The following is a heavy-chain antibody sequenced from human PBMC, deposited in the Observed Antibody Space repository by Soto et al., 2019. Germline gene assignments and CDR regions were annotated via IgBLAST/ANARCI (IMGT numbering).Heavy chain of an antibody. CDR2: IYYSGTT. CDR3: AREAASRHWVDS. Sequence: QVQLQESGPGLVKPSDTLSLTCTVSGASVSTGSYYWSWIRQPPGKGLEWIGYIYYSGTTSYNPSLNSRVTISANTSKNLFSLKLSSVTAADSAVYYCAREAASRHWVDSWGQGTLVTVSS. D-gene: IGHD6-13*01. CDR1: GASVSTGSYY. V-gene: IGHV4-61*01. J-gene: IGHJ5*01.